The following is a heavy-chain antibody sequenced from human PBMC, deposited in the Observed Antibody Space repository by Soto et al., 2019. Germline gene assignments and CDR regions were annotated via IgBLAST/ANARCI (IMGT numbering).Heavy chain of an antibody. CDR2: LIAIIGTA. CDR3: ALDRMNFYRRGNSARPFFYP. Sequence: QVQLVQSGAEVKKPGSSVKVSCKASGGTFNNNGVTWVRQAPGQGLEWMGGLIAIIGTASYDRTFQGRVRIFADEPTSTAYLELTSMISEDTALYSFALDRMNFYRRGNSARPFFYPWGQGPRVTVAS. J-gene: IGHJ5*02. D-gene: IGHD1-26*01. V-gene: IGHV1-69*01. CDR1: GGTFNNNG.